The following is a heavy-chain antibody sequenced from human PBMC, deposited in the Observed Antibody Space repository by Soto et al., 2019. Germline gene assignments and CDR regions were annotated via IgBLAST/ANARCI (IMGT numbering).Heavy chain of an antibody. V-gene: IGHV4-31*03. J-gene: IGHJ3*02. Sequence: SETLSLTCTVSGGSISSGGYYWSWIRQHPGKVLEWIGYIYYSGSTYYNPSLKSRVTISVDTSKNQFSLKLSSVTAAETAVYYCERGSGGYRYGGAFDIWGQGTMVAVS. CDR2: IYYSGST. CDR3: ERGSGGYRYGGAFDI. CDR1: GGSISSGGYY. D-gene: IGHD5-18*01.